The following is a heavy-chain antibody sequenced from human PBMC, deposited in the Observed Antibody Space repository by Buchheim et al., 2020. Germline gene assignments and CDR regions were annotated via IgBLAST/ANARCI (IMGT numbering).Heavy chain of an antibody. J-gene: IGHJ4*02. D-gene: IGHD2-15*01. Sequence: EVQLVESGGGLVQPGGSLRVSCAASGFTFSSYEMNWVRQAPGKGLEWVSYISSSGSIMYYADSVRGRFIISRDNAKNSLYLQMNNLRAEDTAVYYCARKYCSGGNCYSNFDYWGQGTL. CDR1: GFTFSSYE. CDR3: ARKYCSGGNCYSNFDY. V-gene: IGHV3-48*03. CDR2: ISSSGSIM.